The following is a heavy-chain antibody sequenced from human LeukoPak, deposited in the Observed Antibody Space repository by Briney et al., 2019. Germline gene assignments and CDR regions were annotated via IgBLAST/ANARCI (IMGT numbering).Heavy chain of an antibody. J-gene: IGHJ6*03. V-gene: IGHV3-30*04. Sequence: GGSLRLSCAASGFTFSSYAMHWVRQAPGKGLEWVAVISYDGSNKYYADSVKGRFTISRDNAKNSLYLQMNSLRAEDTAVYYCARDRRLVVYYYMDVWGKGTTVTVSS. CDR2: ISYDGSNK. D-gene: IGHD2-15*01. CDR1: GFTFSSYA. CDR3: ARDRRLVVYYYMDV.